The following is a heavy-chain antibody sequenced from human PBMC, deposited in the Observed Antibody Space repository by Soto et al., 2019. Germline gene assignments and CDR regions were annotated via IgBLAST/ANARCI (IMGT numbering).Heavy chain of an antibody. V-gene: IGHV3-21*04. Sequence: PVGSPRLSCVVYGFPFNNYGINWVRQAPGKGLEWVSTVSKSDYTYYSDLVKGRFTISRDNAKNTVSLQMNTLRAEDTAVYFCAREDSIIIPAVSDFWGQGTLVTVSS. D-gene: IGHD2-2*01. CDR3: AREDSIIIPAVSDF. J-gene: IGHJ4*02. CDR2: VSKSDYT. CDR1: GFPFNNYG.